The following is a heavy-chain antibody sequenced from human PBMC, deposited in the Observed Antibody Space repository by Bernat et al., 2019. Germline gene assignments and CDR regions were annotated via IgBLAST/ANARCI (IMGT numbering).Heavy chain of an antibody. J-gene: IGHJ5*01. Sequence: EVQLLESGGTLIQPGGSLRLSCAASGFTLSNYGMSWIRQAPGKGLEWVSGISDSGATTHHADSVKCRFTISRDNSNNVLYLQMYSLRAEDTAIYYCAGGTYGLFGWFDSWGQGTLVTVSS. V-gene: IGHV3-23*01. CDR3: AGGTYGLFGWFDS. CDR1: GFTLSNYG. D-gene: IGHD3-10*01. CDR2: ISDSGATT.